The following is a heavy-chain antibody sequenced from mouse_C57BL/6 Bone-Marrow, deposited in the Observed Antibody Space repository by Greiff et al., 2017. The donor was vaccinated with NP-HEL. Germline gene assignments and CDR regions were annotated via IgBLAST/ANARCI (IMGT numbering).Heavy chain of an antibody. J-gene: IGHJ3*01. CDR2: INPGSGGT. Sequence: VKLMESGAELVRPGTSVKVSCKASGYAFTNYLIEWVKQRPGQGLEWIGVINPGSGGTNYNEKFKGKATLTADKSSSTAYMQLSSLTSEDSAVYFCARERLGYYYGSTPFAYWGQGTLVTVSA. D-gene: IGHD1-1*01. CDR1: GYAFTNYL. V-gene: IGHV1-54*01. CDR3: ARERLGYYYGSTPFAY.